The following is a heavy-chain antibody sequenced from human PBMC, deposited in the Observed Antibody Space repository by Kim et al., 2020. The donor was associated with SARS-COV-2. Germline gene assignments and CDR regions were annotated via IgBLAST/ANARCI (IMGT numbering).Heavy chain of an antibody. CDR3: ATPSGV. CDR1: GFIFSSYS. J-gene: IGHJ6*03. D-gene: IGHD3-10*01. V-gene: IGHV3-21*01. Sequence: GGSLRLSCVASGFIFSSYSMNWVRQAPGKGLEWVSSIGSRPGYLYYADSVKGRFTGSRDNAKNSLYLQMNSLRADDTGVYFCATPSGVWGKGTMVIVSS. CDR2: IGSRPGYL.